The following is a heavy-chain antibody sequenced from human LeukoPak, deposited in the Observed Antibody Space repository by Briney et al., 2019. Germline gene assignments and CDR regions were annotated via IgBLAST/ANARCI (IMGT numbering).Heavy chain of an antibody. V-gene: IGHV4-38-2*01. J-gene: IGHJ5*02. CDR2: IYHSGST. CDR1: GYSISSGYY. Sequence: PSETLSLTCAVSGYSISSGYYWGWIRQPPGKGLEWIGSIYHSGSTYYNPSLKSRVTKSVDTSKNQFSLKLSSVTAADTAVYYCARRDRAKGYNWFDPWGQGTLVTVSS. CDR3: ARRDRAKGYNWFDP.